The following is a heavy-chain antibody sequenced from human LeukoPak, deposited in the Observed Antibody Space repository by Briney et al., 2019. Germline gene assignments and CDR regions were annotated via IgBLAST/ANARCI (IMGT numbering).Heavy chain of an antibody. CDR1: GYSFSDYG. CDR2: ISVYNGNT. CDR3: ARDSHIAEVAYYFDY. J-gene: IGHJ4*02. V-gene: IGHV1-18*01. Sequence: ASVRVSCRASGYSFSDYGIRWVRQAPGQGLEWMGWISVYNGNTDYAQKVQGRVAFTTDTSTSTAYMELRSLRSDDTAVYFCARDSHIAEVAYYFDYWGQGTLVTVSS. D-gene: IGHD6-13*01.